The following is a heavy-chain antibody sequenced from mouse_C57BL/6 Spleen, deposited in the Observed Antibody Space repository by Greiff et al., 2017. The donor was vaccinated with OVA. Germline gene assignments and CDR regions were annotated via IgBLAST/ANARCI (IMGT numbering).Heavy chain of an antibody. J-gene: IGHJ4*01. V-gene: IGHV5-6*02. CDR2: ISSGGSYT. CDR1: GFTFSSYG. Sequence: DVKLVESGGDLVKPGGSLKLSCAASGFTFSSYGMSWVRQTPDKRLEWVATISSGGSYTYYPDSVKGRFTISRDNAKNTLYLQMSSLKSEDTAMYYCARQGYGYDYYAMDYWGQGTSVTVSS. D-gene: IGHD2-2*01. CDR3: ARQGYGYDYYAMDY.